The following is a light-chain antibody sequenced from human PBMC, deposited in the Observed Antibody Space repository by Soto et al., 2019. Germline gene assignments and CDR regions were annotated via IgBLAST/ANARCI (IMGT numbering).Light chain of an antibody. J-gene: IGKJ1*01. CDR2: DAS. Sequence: EIVLTQSPGTLSLSPGDRATLSCRASERIGTYLAWYQQKPGQAPRLLIYDASNRATGVPARFSGTGYGTDFSLAIRILESEDFAVYFCQHRSNSPPMWTFGQGTKVEIK. V-gene: IGKV3-11*01. CDR1: ERIGTY. CDR3: QHRSNSPPMWT.